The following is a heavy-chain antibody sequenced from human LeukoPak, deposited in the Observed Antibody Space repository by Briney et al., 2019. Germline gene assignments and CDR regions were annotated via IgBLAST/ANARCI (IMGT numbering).Heavy chain of an antibody. CDR1: GFTFSSYW. CDR2: ISSSSSYI. V-gene: IGHV3-21*01. CDR3: ARDRGGGSFDY. J-gene: IGHJ4*02. D-gene: IGHD2-15*01. Sequence: GGSLRLSCAASGFTFSSYWMSWVRQAPGKGLEWVSSISSSSSYIYYADSVKGRFTISRDNAKNSLYLQMNSLRAEDTAVYYCARDRGGGSFDYWGQGTLVTVSS.